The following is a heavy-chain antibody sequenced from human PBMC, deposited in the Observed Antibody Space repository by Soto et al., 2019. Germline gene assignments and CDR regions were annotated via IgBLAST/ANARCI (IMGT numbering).Heavy chain of an antibody. V-gene: IGHV3-30*18. CDR3: AKEVWGSDWYLGDY. D-gene: IGHD6-19*01. J-gene: IGHJ4*02. Sequence: QVQLVESGGGVVQPGRSLRLSCAASGFTFSSYGMHWVRQAPGKGLEWVAVISYDGSNKYYADSVKGRFTISRDNSKNTLYLQMNSLRAEDTAVYYCAKEVWGSDWYLGDYWGQGTLVTVSS. CDR1: GFTFSSYG. CDR2: ISYDGSNK.